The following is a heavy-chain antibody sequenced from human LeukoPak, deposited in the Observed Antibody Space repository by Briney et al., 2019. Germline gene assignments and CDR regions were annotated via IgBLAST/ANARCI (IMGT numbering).Heavy chain of an antibody. CDR1: GGSISSSTYY. CDR2: IYYGGST. CDR3: ARYSSSTYNWFDP. V-gene: IGHV4-39*01. J-gene: IGHJ5*02. D-gene: IGHD6-13*01. Sequence: PSETLSLTCTVSGGSISSSTYYWGWIRQPPGKGLEWIGGIYYGGSTYYNPSLKSRITISVDTSKNQFSLKLSSVTAADTAVYYCARYSSSTYNWFDPWGQGTLVTVSS.